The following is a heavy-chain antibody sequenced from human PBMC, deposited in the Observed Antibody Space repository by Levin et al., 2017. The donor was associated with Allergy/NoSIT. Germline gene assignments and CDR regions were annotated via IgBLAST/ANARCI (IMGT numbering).Heavy chain of an antibody. V-gene: IGHV1-69*13. J-gene: IGHJ4*02. D-gene: IGHD3-16*01. CDR2: IIPIFPTP. CDR3: ASGGGATKNDRYFDH. CDR1: GGTFSRSA. Sequence: ASVKVSCKASGGTFSRSAISWVRQAPGQGLEWMGGIIPIFPTPKYAQKFQGRVTITADESTSTAYMELSSLRSEDTAVYYCASGGGATKNDRYFDHWGQGTLVTVSS.